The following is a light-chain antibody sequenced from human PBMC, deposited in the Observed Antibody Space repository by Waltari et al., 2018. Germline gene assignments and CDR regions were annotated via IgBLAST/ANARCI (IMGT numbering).Light chain of an antibody. J-gene: IGKJ2*01. CDR1: QTIYNS. CDR2: DTS. CDR3: QQSYTLPYT. V-gene: IGKV1-39*01. Sequence: GDRVTTTCRASQTIYNSLNWYQHKPGKAPKLLISDTSTLQSGVPSRFSGRGSGTEFTLTISRLQPEDFGTYYCQQSYTLPYTFGQGTKLDI.